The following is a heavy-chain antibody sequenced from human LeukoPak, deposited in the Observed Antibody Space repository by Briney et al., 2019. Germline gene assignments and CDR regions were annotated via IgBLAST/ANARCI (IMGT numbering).Heavy chain of an antibody. CDR3: ARDHDYGDYRPDY. V-gene: IGHV3-30-3*01. CDR2: ISYDGSNK. D-gene: IGHD4-17*01. J-gene: IGHJ4*02. CDR1: GFTFRTYA. Sequence: PGRSLRLSCAASGFTFRTYAMHWLRQAPGKGLEWVAVISYDGSNKYYAESVKGRFTISRDNCKNTLYLQMNSLRAEDVAVYYCARDHDYGDYRPDYWGQGTLVTVSS.